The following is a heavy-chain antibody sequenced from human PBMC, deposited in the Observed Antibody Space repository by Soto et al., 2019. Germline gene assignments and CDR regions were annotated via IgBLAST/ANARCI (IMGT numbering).Heavy chain of an antibody. CDR1: GYTFTSYG. J-gene: IGHJ4*02. CDR2: ISAYNGNT. CDR3: ARDENRQAAAGLFDY. D-gene: IGHD6-13*01. V-gene: IGHV1-18*01. Sequence: ASVKVSCKASGYTFTSYGISWVRQAPGQGLEWMGWISAYNGNTNYAQKLQGRVTMTTDTSTSTAYMELRSLRSDDTAMYYCARDENRQAAAGLFDYWGQGTLVTVSS.